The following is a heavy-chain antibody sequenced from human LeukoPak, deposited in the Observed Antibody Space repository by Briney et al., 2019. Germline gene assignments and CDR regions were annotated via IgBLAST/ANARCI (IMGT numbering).Heavy chain of an antibody. Sequence: PGGSLRLSCAASGFTVSSNYMSWVRQAPGKGLEWVSVIYSGGSYADSVKGRFTISRDNSKNTLYLQMNSLRAEDTAVYYCARDVGYCSGGSCSNFDYWGQGTLVTVSS. CDR3: ARDVGYCSGGSCSNFDY. CDR2: IYSGG. CDR1: GFTVSSNY. D-gene: IGHD2-15*01. J-gene: IGHJ4*02. V-gene: IGHV3-66*01.